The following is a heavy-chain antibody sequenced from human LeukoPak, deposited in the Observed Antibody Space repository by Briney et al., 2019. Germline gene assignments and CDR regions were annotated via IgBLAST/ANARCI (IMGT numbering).Heavy chain of an antibody. Sequence: GRSRRLSCAASGFTISSYAMHWVRQAPGKGLEWVAVISYDGSNKYYADSVKGRFTISRGNSKNTLYLQMNSLRAEDTAVYYCARAWVAASHFDYWGQGTLVTVSS. D-gene: IGHD2-15*01. CDR1: GFTISSYA. J-gene: IGHJ4*02. V-gene: IGHV3-30*01. CDR3: ARAWVAASHFDY. CDR2: ISYDGSNK.